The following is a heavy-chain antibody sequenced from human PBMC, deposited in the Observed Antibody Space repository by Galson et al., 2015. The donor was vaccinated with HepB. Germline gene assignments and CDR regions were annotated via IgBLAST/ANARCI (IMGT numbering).Heavy chain of an antibody. D-gene: IGHD2-15*01. Sequence: SLRLSCAASGFTVSSNYMSWVRQAPGKGLEWVSVIYSGGSTYYADSVKGRFTISRDNSKNTLYLQMNSLRAEDTAVYYCARDACSGGSCYWFGIWGQGTMVTVSS. CDR3: ARDACSGGSCYWFGI. CDR1: GFTVSSNY. J-gene: IGHJ3*02. CDR2: IYSGGST. V-gene: IGHV3-66*01.